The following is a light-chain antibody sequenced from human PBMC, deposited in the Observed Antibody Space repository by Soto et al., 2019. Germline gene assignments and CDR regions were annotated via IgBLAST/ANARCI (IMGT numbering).Light chain of an antibody. CDR2: GNS. V-gene: IGLV1-40*01. Sequence: QAVLTQPPSVSGAPGQRVTISCTGSSSNIGAGYDVHWYQQLPGTAPKLLIYGNSNRPSGVPERFSGSKSGTSASLAITGLQDEDEADYYCQSYDSSLSGYVVFGGGTKVTVL. CDR3: QSYDSSLSGYVV. CDR1: SSNIGAGYD. J-gene: IGLJ2*01.